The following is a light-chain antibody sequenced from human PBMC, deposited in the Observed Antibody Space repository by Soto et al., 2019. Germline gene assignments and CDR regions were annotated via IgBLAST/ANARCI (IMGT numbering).Light chain of an antibody. Sequence: DIQMTQSPSTLSASVGARVTFTCRASESISDWLVWYHQKPGKAPKLLIYKASRLESGVPSRFSGSASGTEFTLTITSLQPDDFGTYYCQQYSTSSISFGLGTRLEIK. CDR2: KAS. CDR1: ESISDW. J-gene: IGKJ5*01. V-gene: IGKV1-5*03. CDR3: QQYSTSSIS.